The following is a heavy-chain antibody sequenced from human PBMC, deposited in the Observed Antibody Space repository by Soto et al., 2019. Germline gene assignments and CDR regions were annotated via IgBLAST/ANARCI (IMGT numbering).Heavy chain of an antibody. Sequence: GGSLRLSCAVSGFTFSLYGMHWVRQAPGKGLEWVAFISYEGRNKYYADSVKGRFTISRDNSKNTLSLQMESLRPEDTAVCYCAKGRDSTLLRWQYFDNWGQGTQVTVSS. D-gene: IGHD2-15*01. CDR3: AKGRDSTLLRWQYFDN. J-gene: IGHJ4*02. CDR1: GFTFSLYG. CDR2: ISYEGRNK. V-gene: IGHV3-30*18.